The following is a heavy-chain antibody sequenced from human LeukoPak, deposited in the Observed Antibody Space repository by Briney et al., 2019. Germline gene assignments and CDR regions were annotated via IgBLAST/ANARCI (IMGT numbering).Heavy chain of an antibody. J-gene: IGHJ4*02. CDR2: ISYDGSNK. CDR1: GFTFNSYA. Sequence: GRSLRLSCAASGFTFNSYAMHWVRQAPVKGLEWVAVISYDGSNKYYADSVKGRFTISRDNSKNTLYLQMNSLRAEDTAVYYCARDLRAVAGTDYFAYWGQGTLVTVSS. CDR3: ARDLRAVAGTDYFAY. V-gene: IGHV3-30-3*01. D-gene: IGHD6-19*01.